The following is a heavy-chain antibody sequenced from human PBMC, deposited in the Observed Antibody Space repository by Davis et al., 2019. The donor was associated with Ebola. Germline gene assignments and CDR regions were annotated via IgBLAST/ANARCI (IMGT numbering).Heavy chain of an antibody. CDR2: INAGNGNT. D-gene: IGHD3-16*01. CDR3: ARGDLDQGGGKYYYYYYMDV. J-gene: IGHJ6*03. CDR1: GYTFTSYA. Sequence: ASVKVSCKASGYTFTSYAMHWVRQAPGQRLEWMGWINAGNGNTKYSQKFQGRVTITRDTSASTAYMELSSLRSEDTAVYYCARGDLDQGGGKYYYYYYMDVWGKGTTVTVSS. V-gene: IGHV1-3*01.